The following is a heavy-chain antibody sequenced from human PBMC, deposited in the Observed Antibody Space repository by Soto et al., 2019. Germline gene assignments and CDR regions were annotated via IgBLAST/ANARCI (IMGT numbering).Heavy chain of an antibody. D-gene: IGHD5-12*01. V-gene: IGHV3-30*14. J-gene: IGHJ6*02. CDR2: ISYDGTYK. Sequence: GGSLRLSCAASGFTFNNFAMHWVRQAPGKELEWVAFISYDGTYKYYADSVRGRFTVYRDNSKSTLFLQMNSLKFEDTAVYVCANEVDVAFSSLQYGMDVWGQGATVTVSS. CDR3: ANEVDVAFSSLQYGMDV. CDR1: GFTFNNFA.